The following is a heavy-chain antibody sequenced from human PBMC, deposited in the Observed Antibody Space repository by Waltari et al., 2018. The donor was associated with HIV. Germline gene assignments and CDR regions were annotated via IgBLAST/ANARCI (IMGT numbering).Heavy chain of an antibody. CDR1: GFTFSSHW. CDR3: ARDRGAQPNDY. Sequence: EVQLVESGGGLVQPGGSLRLSCAASGFTFSSHWMHWVRQAPGKGLMWVSRIKTDGSSTSYADSVKGRFTISRDNAKNTLYLQMNSLRAEDTAVYYCARDRGAQPNDYWGQGTLVTVSS. D-gene: IGHD3-10*01. J-gene: IGHJ4*02. CDR2: IKTDGSST. V-gene: IGHV3-74*01.